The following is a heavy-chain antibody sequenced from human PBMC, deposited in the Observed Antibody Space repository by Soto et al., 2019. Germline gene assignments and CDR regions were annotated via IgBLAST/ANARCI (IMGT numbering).Heavy chain of an antibody. V-gene: IGHV1-69*02. CDR3: ARLRAYSGYDVDY. CDR1: GGTFSSYT. Sequence: ASVKVSCKASGGTFSSYTIIWVRQAPGQGLEWMGRIIPILGIANYAQKFQGRVTITADKSTSTAYMELSSLRSEDTAVYYCARLRAYSGYDVDYWGQGTLVTVSS. CDR2: IIPILGIA. D-gene: IGHD5-12*01. J-gene: IGHJ4*02.